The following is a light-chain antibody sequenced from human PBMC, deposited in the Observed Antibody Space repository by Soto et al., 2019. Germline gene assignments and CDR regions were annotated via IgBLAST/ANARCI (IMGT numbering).Light chain of an antibody. CDR1: QSVGSN. J-gene: IGKJ1*01. CDR3: QQYNNWPPDRT. V-gene: IGKV3-15*01. Sequence: EIVMTQSPATLSVSPGERATLSCRVSQSVGSNLAWYQQKPGQAPRLLIYGASTRATGIPARFSGSGSGTEFTLTISSLQSEDFAIYFCQQYNNWPPDRTFGQGTNIEIK. CDR2: GAS.